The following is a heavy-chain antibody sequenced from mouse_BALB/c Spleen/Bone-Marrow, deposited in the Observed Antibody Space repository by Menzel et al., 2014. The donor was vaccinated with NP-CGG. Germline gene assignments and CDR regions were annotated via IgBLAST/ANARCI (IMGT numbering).Heavy chain of an antibody. V-gene: IGHV6-6*01. CDR2: IRNKANNLAA. CDR3: TSYYGYY. Sequence: EVMLVESGGGLVQPGGSMKLSCAASGFTFSDAWMDWVRQSPEKGLEWVAEIRNKANNLAAYFSESVKGRFTISRDDSKSSVYLQMNILRPEDTGIYYCTSYYGYYWGQGTTLTVSS. J-gene: IGHJ2*01. D-gene: IGHD1-2*01. CDR1: GFTFSDAW.